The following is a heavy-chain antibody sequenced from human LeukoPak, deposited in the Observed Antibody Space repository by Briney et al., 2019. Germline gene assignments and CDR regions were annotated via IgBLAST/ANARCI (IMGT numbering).Heavy chain of an antibody. CDR3: ARQTYDSSGYYYTDY. CDR1: GGSISSYY. J-gene: IGHJ4*02. CDR2: IYTSGST. Sequence: SETLSLTCTVSGGSISSYYWSWIRQPAGKGLEWIGRIYTSGSTNYNPSPKSRVTMSVDTSKNQFSLKLSSVTAADTAVYYCARQTYDSSGYYYTDYWGQGTLVTVSS. V-gene: IGHV4-4*07. D-gene: IGHD3-22*01.